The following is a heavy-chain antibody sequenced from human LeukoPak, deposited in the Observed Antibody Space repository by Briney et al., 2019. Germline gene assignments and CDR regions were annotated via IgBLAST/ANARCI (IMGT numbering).Heavy chain of an antibody. D-gene: IGHD3-16*01. CDR3: TTSLAGGIGYEGRFDY. J-gene: IGHJ4*02. Sequence: GGCLSLSRAGTGLTFTSEWMNWVRQAPGKGLEYIGRIKSESDGWTTECAAPVEGSFPISRHDSEHTVYLQMNTQMAGDTAVYYCTTSLAGGIGYEGRFDYWGQGTLVTVSS. CDR2: IKSESDGWTT. V-gene: IGHV3-15*01. CDR1: GLTFTSEW.